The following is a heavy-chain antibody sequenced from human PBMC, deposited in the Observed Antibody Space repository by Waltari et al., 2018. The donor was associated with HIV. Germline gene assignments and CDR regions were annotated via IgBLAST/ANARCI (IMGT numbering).Heavy chain of an antibody. CDR3: ARDEYSSDAFDI. V-gene: IGHV3-21*01. CDR2: ISSSSSYI. J-gene: IGHJ3*02. D-gene: IGHD6-6*01. CDR1: GFTFSSYS. Sequence: EVQLVESGGGLVKPGGSLRLSCAASGFTFSSYSMNWVRQAPGKGLEWVSSISSSSSYIYYADSVKGRFTISRDNAKNSLYLQMNSLRAEDTAVYYCARDEYSSDAFDIWGQGTMVTVSS.